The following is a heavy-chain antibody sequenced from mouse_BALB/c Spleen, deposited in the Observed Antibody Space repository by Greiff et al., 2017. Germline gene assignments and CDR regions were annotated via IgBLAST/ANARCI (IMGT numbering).Heavy chain of an antibody. CDR3: ARLTTVVPYFDY. Sequence: DVKLQESGPGLVKPSQSLSLTCTVTGYSITSDYAWNWIRQFPGNKLEWMGYISYSGSTSYNPSLKSRISITRDTSKNQFFLQLNSVTTEDTATYYCARLTTVVPYFDYWGQGTTLTVSS. D-gene: IGHD1-1*01. CDR1: GYSITSDYA. V-gene: IGHV3-2*02. CDR2: ISYSGST. J-gene: IGHJ2*01.